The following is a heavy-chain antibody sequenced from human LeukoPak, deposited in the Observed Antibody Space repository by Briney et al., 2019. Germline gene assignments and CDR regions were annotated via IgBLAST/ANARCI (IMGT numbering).Heavy chain of an antibody. CDR2: FKDKEDGETR. V-gene: IGHV3-15*01. Sequence: PGGSLRLSCGASGFTFKNAWMNWVRRAPGKGLEWVGRFKDKEDGETRDYAASVQGRFIISRDDSKNTVYLEMNRLRIEDTGVYYCSTGGDGYIEVGHWGQGILDSVSA. CDR1: GFTFKNAW. J-gene: IGHJ4*02. D-gene: IGHD5-24*01. CDR3: STGGDGYIEVGH.